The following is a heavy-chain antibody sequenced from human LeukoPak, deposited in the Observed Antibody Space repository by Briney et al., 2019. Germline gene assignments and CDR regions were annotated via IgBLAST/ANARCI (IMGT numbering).Heavy chain of an antibody. D-gene: IGHD6-19*01. Sequence: GGSLRLSCAGSEFTFHTYLMSWVRQAPGKGLEWVSSISGSGATTDYADSVKGRFTISRDNVNKTLYLEMSSLRAEDTAVYYCAKDGYSSGWFVVYWGRGTLVTVSS. CDR2: ISGSGATT. CDR1: EFTFHTYL. V-gene: IGHV3-23*01. CDR3: AKDGYSSGWFVVY. J-gene: IGHJ4*02.